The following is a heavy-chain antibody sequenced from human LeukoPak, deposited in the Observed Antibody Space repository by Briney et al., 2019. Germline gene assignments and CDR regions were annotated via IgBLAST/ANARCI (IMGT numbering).Heavy chain of an antibody. CDR2: ISHTGTTM. CDR3: ARGHWGLDS. CDR1: GFTFSDHY. Sequence: MAGGSLRLSCAASGFTFSDHYMSWIRQAPGKGLGWVSFISHTGTTMYYADSVKGRFTLSRDNARNSLYLQMNSLRAEDTAVYYCARGHWGLDSWGQGTLVSVSS. V-gene: IGHV3-11*04. J-gene: IGHJ4*02. D-gene: IGHD7-27*01.